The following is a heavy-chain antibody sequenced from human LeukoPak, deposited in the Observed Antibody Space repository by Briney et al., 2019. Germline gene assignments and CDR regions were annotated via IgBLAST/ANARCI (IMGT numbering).Heavy chain of an antibody. Sequence: PGRSLRLSCIVSGLTFGDSGMSWVRKAPGKGLEWVGFIGSKASGGTIEYAASVKGRFTISRDDSKSIAYLQMNSLKTEDTAIYYCTRGQKDFDYWGQGTLVTVSS. CDR3: TRGQKDFDY. CDR1: GLTFGDSG. CDR2: IGSKASGGTI. J-gene: IGHJ4*02. V-gene: IGHV3-49*04.